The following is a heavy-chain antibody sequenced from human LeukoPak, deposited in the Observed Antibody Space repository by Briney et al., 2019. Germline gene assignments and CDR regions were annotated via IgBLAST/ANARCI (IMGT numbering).Heavy chain of an antibody. CDR2: ISGSGGST. Sequence: GGSLRLSCAASGFTFSSYAISWVRQAPGKGLEWVSAISGSGGSTYYADSVKGRFTISRDNSKNTLYLQMNSLRAEDTAVYYCAKGKEYYYGSGSYYDYWGQGTLVTVSS. V-gene: IGHV3-23*01. D-gene: IGHD3-10*01. J-gene: IGHJ4*01. CDR3: AKGKEYYYGSGSYYDY. CDR1: GFTFSSYA.